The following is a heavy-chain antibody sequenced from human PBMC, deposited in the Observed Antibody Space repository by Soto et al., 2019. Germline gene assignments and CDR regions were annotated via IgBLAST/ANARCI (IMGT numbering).Heavy chain of an antibody. D-gene: IGHD3-3*01. V-gene: IGHV1-18*01. CDR1: GYTFTSYG. CDR2: ISAYNGNT. J-gene: IGHJ5*02. CDR3: ARVGNDFWSGYYTQYCWFDP. Sequence: GASVKVSCKASGYTFTSYGISWVRQAPGQGLEWMGWISAYNGNTNYAQKLQGRVTMTTDTSTSTAYMELRSLRSDDTAVYYCARVGNDFWSGYYTQYCWFDPWGLGTLVTVSS.